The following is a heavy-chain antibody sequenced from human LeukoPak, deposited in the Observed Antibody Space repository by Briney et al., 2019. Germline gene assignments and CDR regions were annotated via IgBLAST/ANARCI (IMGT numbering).Heavy chain of an antibody. CDR1: GYTFTSYD. CDR3: ARQLGYYDFWSGYYRGGWFNP. V-gene: IGHV1-8*01. D-gene: IGHD3-3*01. Sequence: ASVKVSCKASGYTFTSYDINWVRQATGQGLEWMGWMNPNSGNTGYAQKFQGRVTMTRNTSISTAYMELSSLRSEDTAVYYCARQLGYYDFWSGYYRGGWFNPWGQGTLVTVSS. J-gene: IGHJ5*02. CDR2: MNPNSGNT.